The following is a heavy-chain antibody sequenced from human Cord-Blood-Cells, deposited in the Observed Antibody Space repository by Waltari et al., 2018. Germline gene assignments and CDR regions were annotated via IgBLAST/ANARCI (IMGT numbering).Heavy chain of an antibody. CDR1: GYTFTSYD. Sequence: QVQLVQSGAEVKKPGASVKVSCKDSGYTFTSYDLNWVRQATGQGLEWMGWKNPKSGNIGYAQKFQGRATITRNTAKSTAYVELTSLRSEDRAMYYCAGSEDIVGVPAARSAFEIWGQGTMVTVAS. CDR3: AGSEDIVGVPAARSAFEI. V-gene: IGHV1-8*03. D-gene: IGHD2-2*01. CDR2: KNPKSGNI. J-gene: IGHJ3*02.